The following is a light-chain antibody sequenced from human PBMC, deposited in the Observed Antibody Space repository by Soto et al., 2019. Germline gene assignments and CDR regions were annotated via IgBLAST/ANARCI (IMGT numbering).Light chain of an antibody. CDR3: QLSSPWL. CDR2: DAS. Sequence: EIVLTQSPATLSLSPGERATLSCRTSQSVTRYLAWYQQKPGQAPRLLIYDASNRATGIPARFSGSGSGTDFTLSISSLEPEDFAVYYCQLSSPWLFGGGTKV. J-gene: IGKJ4*01. V-gene: IGKV3-11*01. CDR1: QSVTRY.